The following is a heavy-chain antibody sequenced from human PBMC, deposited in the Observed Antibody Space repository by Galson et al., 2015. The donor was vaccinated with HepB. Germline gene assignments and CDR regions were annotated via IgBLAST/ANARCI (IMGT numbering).Heavy chain of an antibody. D-gene: IGHD4-17*01. J-gene: IGHJ3*02. V-gene: IGHV1-3*01. CDR3: ARDYGDYQNAFDI. CDR1: GYTFTSYA. Sequence: SVKVSCKASGYTFTSYAMHWMRQAPGQRLEWMGWINAGNGNTKYSQKFQGRVTITRDTSASTAHMELSSLRSEDTAVYYCARDYGDYQNAFDIWGQGTMVTVSS. CDR2: INAGNGNT.